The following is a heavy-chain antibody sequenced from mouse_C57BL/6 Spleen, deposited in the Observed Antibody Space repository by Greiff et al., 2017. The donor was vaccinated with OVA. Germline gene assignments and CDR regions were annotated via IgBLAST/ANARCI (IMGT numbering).Heavy chain of an antibody. D-gene: IGHD2-2*01. V-gene: IGHV1-50*01. Sequence: VKLQQPGAELVKPGASVKLSCKASGYTFTSYWMQWVKQRPGQGLEWIGEIDPSDSYTNYNQKFKGKATLTVDTSSSTAYMQLSSLTSEDSAVYYCARRVYGYDGYAMDYWGQGTSVTVSS. CDR1: GYTFTSYW. J-gene: IGHJ4*01. CDR2: IDPSDSYT. CDR3: ARRVYGYDGYAMDY.